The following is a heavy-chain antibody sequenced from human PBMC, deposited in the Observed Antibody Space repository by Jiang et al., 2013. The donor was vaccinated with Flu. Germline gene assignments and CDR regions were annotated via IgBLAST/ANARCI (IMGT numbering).Heavy chain of an antibody. Sequence: VKKPGLSEVSCKASGYTFTSYYMHWVRQAPGQGLEWMGIINPSGGSTSYAQKFQGRVTMTRDTSTSTVYMELSSLRSEDTAVYYCARGDFDYYYDSSGQGEYYFDYWGQGTLVTVSS. CDR1: GYTFTSYY. CDR2: INPSGGST. V-gene: IGHV1-46*01. D-gene: IGHD3-22*01. J-gene: IGHJ4*02. CDR3: ARGDFDYYYDSSGQGEYYFDY.